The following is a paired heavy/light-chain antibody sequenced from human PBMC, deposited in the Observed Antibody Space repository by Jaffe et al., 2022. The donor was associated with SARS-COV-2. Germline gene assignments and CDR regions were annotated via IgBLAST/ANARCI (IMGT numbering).Heavy chain of an antibody. D-gene: IGHD5-12*01. Sequence: EVQLVESGGDLVQPGGSLRLSCAASGFTFSAYSMNWVRQAPGKELEWVSYISTSSTTIYYTDPVRGRFTISRDDATNSLYLQMNSLRAEDTAMYYCARGVDLATIGGLVYWGQGTLVTVSS. CDR3: ARGVDLATIGGLVY. V-gene: IGHV3-48*01. CDR2: ISTSSTTI. J-gene: IGHJ4*02. CDR1: GFTFSAYS.
Light chain of an antibody. J-gene: IGKJ1*01. CDR3: QQYHLYST. V-gene: IGKV1-5*03. Sequence: DIQMTQSPSTLSASVGDRVTITCRASQSISSWLAWYQQKPGKAPKLLINKASTLESGVPSRFSGSGSGTEFTLTISSLQPDDFATYYCQQYHLYSTFGQGTQVEI. CDR2: KAS. CDR1: QSISSW.